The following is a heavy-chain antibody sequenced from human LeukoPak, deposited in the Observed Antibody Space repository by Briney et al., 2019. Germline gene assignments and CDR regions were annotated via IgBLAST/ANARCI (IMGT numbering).Heavy chain of an antibody. CDR1: GFTFSSYA. CDR2: ISSSGSTI. CDR3: AREYGSYRYFDY. J-gene: IGHJ4*02. D-gene: IGHD1-26*01. Sequence: GGSLRLSCAASGFTFSSYAMSWVRQAPGKGLEWVSYISSSGSTIYYADSVKGRFTISRDNAKNSLYLQMNGLRAEDTAVYYCAREYGSYRYFDYWGQGTLVTVSS. V-gene: IGHV3-48*03.